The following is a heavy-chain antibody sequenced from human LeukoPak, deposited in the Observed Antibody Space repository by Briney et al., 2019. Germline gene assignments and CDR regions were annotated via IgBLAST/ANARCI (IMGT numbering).Heavy chain of an antibody. CDR2: ISGSGGST. CDR1: GFTFSSYA. CDR3: AKDNRLRYFDWLLSGQIDY. J-gene: IGHJ4*02. Sequence: PGGSLRLSCAASGFTFSSYAMSWVRQAPGKGLEWVSAISGSGGSTYYADSVKGRLTISRDNSKNTLYLQMNSLRAEDTAVYYCAKDNRLRYFDWLLSGQIDYWGQGTLVTVSS. D-gene: IGHD3-9*01. V-gene: IGHV3-23*01.